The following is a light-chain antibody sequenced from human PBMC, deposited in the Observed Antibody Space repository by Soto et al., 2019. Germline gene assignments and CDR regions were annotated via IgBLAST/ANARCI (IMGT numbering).Light chain of an antibody. J-gene: IGLJ1*01. CDR2: SND. V-gene: IGLV1-44*01. CDR3: AAWDDSLNGYV. CDR1: SSNIGSNS. Sequence: VLTQPPSASGTPGQRVTISCSGGSSNIGSNSVNWYQQLPGTAPKLLIYSNDRRPSGVPDRFSGSKSGTSASLAISGLQSEDEADYYCAAWDDSLNGYVFGTGTKVTVL.